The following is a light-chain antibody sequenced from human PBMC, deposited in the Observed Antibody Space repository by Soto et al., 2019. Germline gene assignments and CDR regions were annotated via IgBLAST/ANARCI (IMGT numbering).Light chain of an antibody. CDR3: QQCATSPLT. CDR2: DAS. V-gene: IGKV3-20*01. CDR1: QSVTKNY. Sequence: EIVLTQSPGTLSLSPGERATLSCRASQSVTKNYLAWYQQKPGQAPRLLIDDASRRATGIPDRFSGSGSGTDFTLTISRLEPEDSAVYYCQQCATSPLTFGQGTKVEI. J-gene: IGKJ1*01.